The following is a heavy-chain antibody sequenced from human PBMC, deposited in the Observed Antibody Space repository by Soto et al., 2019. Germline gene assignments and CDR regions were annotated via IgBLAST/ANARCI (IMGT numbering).Heavy chain of an antibody. Sequence: QVQLVQSGAAVKKPGASVKVSCKASGYTFTSYGISWVRQAPGQGLEWMGWISAYNGNTNYAQKFQGRVTMTTDTWTSRASMGLWSLRSGDTAVHSCARSWSGYYGYDIDVWGQGTTVTVSS. CDR1: GYTFTSYG. D-gene: IGHD3-3*01. J-gene: IGHJ6*02. CDR2: ISAYNGNT. V-gene: IGHV1-18*01. CDR3: ARSWSGYYGYDIDV.